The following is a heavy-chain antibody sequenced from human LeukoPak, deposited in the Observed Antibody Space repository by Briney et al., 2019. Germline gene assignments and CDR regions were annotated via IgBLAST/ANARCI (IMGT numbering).Heavy chain of an antibody. D-gene: IGHD4-17*01. Sequence: PSETLSLTCAVYGGSFSGYYWSWIRQSPGKGLEWIGEINHSGSTNYNPSLKSRVTISVDTSKNQFSLKLSSVTAADTAVYYCARLYGDYRDYWGQGTLVTVSS. CDR1: GGSFSGYY. V-gene: IGHV4-34*01. J-gene: IGHJ4*02. CDR2: INHSGST. CDR3: ARLYGDYRDY.